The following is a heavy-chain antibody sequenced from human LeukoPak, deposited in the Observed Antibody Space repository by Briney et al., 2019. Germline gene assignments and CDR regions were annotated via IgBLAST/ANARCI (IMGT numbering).Heavy chain of an antibody. CDR2: INHSGST. J-gene: IGHJ4*02. CDR3: AGGPYSSGWYRGYFDY. Sequence: SETLSLTCAVYGGSFSGYYWSWIRQPPGKGLEWIGEINHSGSTNYNPSLKSRVTISVDTSKNQFSLKLSSVTAADTAVYYCAGGPYSSGWYRGYFDYWGQGTLVTVSS. CDR1: GGSFSGYY. V-gene: IGHV4-34*01. D-gene: IGHD6-19*01.